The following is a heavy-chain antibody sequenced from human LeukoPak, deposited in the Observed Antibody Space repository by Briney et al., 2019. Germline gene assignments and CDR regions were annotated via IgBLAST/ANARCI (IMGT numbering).Heavy chain of an antibody. D-gene: IGHD3-22*01. J-gene: IGHJ6*02. CDR2: IYHSGST. CDR1: GGSISSSNW. CDR3: ARVVVAPYYYYGMDV. Sequence: PSETLSLTCAVSGGSISSSNWWSWVRQPPRKGLEWIGEIYHSGSTNYNPSLKSRVTISVDKSKNQFSLKLSSVTAADTAVYYCARVVVAPYYYYGMDVWGQGTTVTVSS. V-gene: IGHV4-4*02.